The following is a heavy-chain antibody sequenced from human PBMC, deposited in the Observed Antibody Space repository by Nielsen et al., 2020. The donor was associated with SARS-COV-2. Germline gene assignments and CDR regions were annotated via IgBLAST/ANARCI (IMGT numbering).Heavy chain of an antibody. Sequence: LRLSCTVSGGSISSGGYYWSWIRQHPGKGLEWIGYIYYSGSTYYNPSLKSRVTISVDTSKNQFSLKLSSVTAADTAVYYCARGTTIFGVVIDEPYFDYWGQGTLVTVSS. CDR3: ARGTTIFGVVIDEPYFDY. J-gene: IGHJ4*02. D-gene: IGHD3-3*01. CDR1: GGSISSGGYY. V-gene: IGHV4-31*03. CDR2: IYYSGST.